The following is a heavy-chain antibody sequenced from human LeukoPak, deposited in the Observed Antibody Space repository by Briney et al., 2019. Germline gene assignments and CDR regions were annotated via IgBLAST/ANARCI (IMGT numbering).Heavy chain of an antibody. V-gene: IGHV4-39*01. CDR2: IYYSGST. D-gene: IGHD3-10*01. CDR1: GGSISSSSYY. J-gene: IGHJ6*02. Sequence: PSETLSLTCTVSGGSISSSSYYWGWIRQPPGKGLEWIGSIYYSGSTYYNPSLKSRVTISVDTSKNQFSLKLSSVTAADTAVYYCAGEALWFGDPMDVWDQGTTVTVSS. CDR3: AGEALWFGDPMDV.